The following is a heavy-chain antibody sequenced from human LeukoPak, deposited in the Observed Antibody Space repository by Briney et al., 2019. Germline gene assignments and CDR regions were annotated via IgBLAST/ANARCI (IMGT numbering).Heavy chain of an antibody. CDR3: ARDSGIVVDLGSEYYFDY. D-gene: IGHD3-22*01. CDR1: GFTFSSYA. J-gene: IGHJ4*02. CDR2: ISGGGGST. Sequence: PGGSLRPSCAASGFTFSSYAMSWVRQAPGKGLEWVSTISGGGGSTYYADSVKGRFTISRDNSKNILYLQMNSLKAEDTAVYYCARDSGIVVDLGSEYYFDYWGQGTLVTVSS. V-gene: IGHV3-23*01.